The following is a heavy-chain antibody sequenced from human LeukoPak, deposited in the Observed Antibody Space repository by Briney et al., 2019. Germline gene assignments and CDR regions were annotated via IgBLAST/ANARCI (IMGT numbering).Heavy chain of an antibody. Sequence: GGSLRLSCAASGFTFSSYSMNWVRQAPGKGLEWVSYISSSGSTIYYADSVKGRFTISRDNAKNSLYLQMNSLRAEDTAVYYCASWYSSGWYGYWGQGTLVTVSS. J-gene: IGHJ4*02. CDR2: ISSSGSTI. CDR3: ASWYSSGWYGY. CDR1: GFTFSSYS. D-gene: IGHD6-19*01. V-gene: IGHV3-48*04.